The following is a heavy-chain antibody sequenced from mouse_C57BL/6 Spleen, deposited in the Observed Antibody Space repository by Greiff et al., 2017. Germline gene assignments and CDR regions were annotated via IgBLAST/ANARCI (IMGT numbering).Heavy chain of an antibody. J-gene: IGHJ2*01. CDR3: ARSEDTTVSFDY. CDR2: IYPSDSET. Sequence: QVQLQQPGAELVRPGSSVKLSCKASGYTFTSYWMDWVKQRPGQGLEWIGNIYPSDSETHYNQKFKDKATLTVDKSSSTAYMQLSSLTSEDSAVYYCARSEDTTVSFDYWGPGTPLTVSS. CDR1: GYTFTSYW. V-gene: IGHV1-61*01. D-gene: IGHD1-1*01.